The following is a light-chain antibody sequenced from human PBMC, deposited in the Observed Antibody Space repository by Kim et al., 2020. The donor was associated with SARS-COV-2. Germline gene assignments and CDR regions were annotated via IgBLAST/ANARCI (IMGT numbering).Light chain of an antibody. J-gene: IGLJ3*02. Sequence: ELTQPPSASGTPGQRVTISCSGSSSNIGSNTVNWYQQLPGTAPKLLIYSNNQRPSGVPDRFSGSKSGTSASLAISGLQSEDEADYYCAAWDDSLQGVFGGGTKLTVL. CDR1: SSNIGSNT. V-gene: IGLV1-44*01. CDR3: AAWDDSLQGV. CDR2: SNN.